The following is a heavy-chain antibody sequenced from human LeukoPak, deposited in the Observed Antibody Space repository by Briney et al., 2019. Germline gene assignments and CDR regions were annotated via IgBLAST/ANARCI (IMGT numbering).Heavy chain of an antibody. V-gene: IGHV3-66*04. D-gene: IGHD5-12*01. CDR2: IYSGGST. J-gene: IGHJ4*02. Sequence: GGSLRLFCAASGFTVSSNYMSWVRQTPGKGLEWVSVIYSGGSTYYADSVKGRFTISRDNSKNTLYLQMNSLRAEDTAVYYCARQDIVATDFDYWGQGTLVTVSS. CDR1: GFTVSSNY. CDR3: ARQDIVATDFDY.